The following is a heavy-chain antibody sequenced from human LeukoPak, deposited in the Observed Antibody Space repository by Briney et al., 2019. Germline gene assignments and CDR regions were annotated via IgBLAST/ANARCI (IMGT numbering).Heavy chain of an antibody. CDR1: GFTFSSYG. V-gene: IGHV3-30*18. CDR3: AKETAAKYSSGWIGGGPSLQY. D-gene: IGHD6-19*01. CDR2: ISYDGSNK. Sequence: GGSLRLSCAASGFTFSSYGIHWVRQAPGKGLEWVAVISYDGSNKYYADSVKGRFTISRDNSKNTLYLQMNSLRTEDTAVYYCAKETAAKYSSGWIGGGPSLQYWGQGTLVTVSS. J-gene: IGHJ4*02.